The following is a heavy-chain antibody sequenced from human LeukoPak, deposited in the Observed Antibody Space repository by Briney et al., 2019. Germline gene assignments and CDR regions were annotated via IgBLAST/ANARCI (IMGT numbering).Heavy chain of an antibody. CDR1: GFTFSSYA. CDR2: LRGPAGRW. CDR3: ARKVGVVSAPLGYFDV. Sequence: GGSLRLFCAASGFTFSSYAMSWVRQPPGKGLEWVSSLRGPAGRWHYAASVKGWFSISRENSKNTLFLQMTRLRAEGTAICYCARKVGVVSAPLGYFDVWRQGTLVTVSS. J-gene: IGHJ4*02. V-gene: IGHV3-23*01. D-gene: IGHD2-2*01.